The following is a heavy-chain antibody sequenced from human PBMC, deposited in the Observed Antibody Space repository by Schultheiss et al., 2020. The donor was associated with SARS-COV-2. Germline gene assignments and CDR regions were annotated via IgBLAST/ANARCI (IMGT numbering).Heavy chain of an antibody. CDR1: GGTFSSYA. Sequence: SVKVSCKASGGTFSSYAISWVRQAPGQGLEWMGGIIPIFGTANYAQKFQGRVTITADKSTSTAYMELSSLRSEDTAVYYCARSPRYCSSTSCYWFDPWGQGTLVTVSS. V-gene: IGHV1-69*06. J-gene: IGHJ5*02. CDR3: ARSPRYCSSTSCYWFDP. CDR2: IIPIFGTA. D-gene: IGHD2-2*01.